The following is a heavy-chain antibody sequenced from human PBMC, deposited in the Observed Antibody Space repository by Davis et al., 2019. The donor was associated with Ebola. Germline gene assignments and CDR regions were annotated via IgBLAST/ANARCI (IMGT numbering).Heavy chain of an antibody. V-gene: IGHV3-7*03. J-gene: IGHJ4*02. CDR3: VRYSPGSCLIAGCYDY. D-gene: IGHD2-21*01. CDR1: GFTFSSYW. Sequence: GESLKISCAASGFTFSSYWMSWVRQAPGKGLEWVANIDQDATDEYYLDSVKGRFTISRDNARDSLYLQMHSLRVEDTAVYYCVRYSPGSCLIAGCYDYWGQGTLVIVSS. CDR2: IDQDATDE.